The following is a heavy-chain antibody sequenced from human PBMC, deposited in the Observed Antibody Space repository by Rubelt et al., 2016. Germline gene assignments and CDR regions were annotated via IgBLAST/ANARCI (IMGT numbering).Heavy chain of an antibody. CDR1: GYTFTSYY. Sequence: QVQLVQSGAEVKKPGASVKVSCKASGYTFTSYYMHWVRQAPGQGLEWMGWISAYNGNPNCAQKLQGKVTRTTDTATSTAYMELRSLRSDDTAVYYCARVMDTAMGDYWGQGTLVTVSS. CDR2: ISAYNGNP. D-gene: IGHD5-18*01. J-gene: IGHJ4*02. CDR3: ARVMDTAMGDY. V-gene: IGHV1-18*04.